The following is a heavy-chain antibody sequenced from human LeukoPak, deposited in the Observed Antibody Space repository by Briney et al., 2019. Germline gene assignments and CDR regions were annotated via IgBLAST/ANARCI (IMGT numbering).Heavy chain of an antibody. D-gene: IGHD2-15*01. CDR3: ARVIVVVVAATVSSAFDI. Sequence: SGPTLVNPTQTLTLTCTFSGFSLSTSGVGVGWIRQPPGKALEWLALIYWNDDKRYSPSLKSRLTITKDTSKNQVVLTMTNMDPVDTATYYCARVIVVVVAATVSSAFDIWGQGTMVTVSS. V-gene: IGHV2-5*01. J-gene: IGHJ3*02. CDR1: GFSLSTSGVG. CDR2: IYWNDDK.